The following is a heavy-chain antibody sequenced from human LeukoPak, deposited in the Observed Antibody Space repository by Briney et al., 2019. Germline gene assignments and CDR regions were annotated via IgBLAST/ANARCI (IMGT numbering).Heavy chain of an antibody. D-gene: IGHD6-6*01. CDR2: INHSGST. CDR3: ARGRQVKKIAARPLDY. V-gene: IGHV4-34*01. J-gene: IGHJ4*02. CDR1: GYSISSGYY. Sequence: SSETLSLTCAVSGYSISSGYYWSWIRQPPGKGLEWIGEINHSGSTNYNPSLKSRVTISVDTSKNQFSLKLSSVTAADTAVYYCARGRQVKKIAARPLDYWGQGTLVTVSS.